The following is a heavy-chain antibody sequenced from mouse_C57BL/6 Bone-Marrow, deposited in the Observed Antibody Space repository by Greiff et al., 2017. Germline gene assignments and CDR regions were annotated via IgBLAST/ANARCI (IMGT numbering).Heavy chain of an antibody. CDR1: GFSLTSYG. V-gene: IGHV2-5*01. CDR3: AKNSGYYGSWYFDV. J-gene: IGHJ1*03. D-gene: IGHD1-1*01. Sequence: VQLQESGPGLVQPSQSLSITCTVSGFSLTSYGVHWVRQSPGKGLEWLGVIWRGGSTDYNAAFMSRLSITKDNSKSQVFFKMNSLQADDTAIYYCAKNSGYYGSWYFDVWGTGTTVTVSS. CDR2: IWRGGST.